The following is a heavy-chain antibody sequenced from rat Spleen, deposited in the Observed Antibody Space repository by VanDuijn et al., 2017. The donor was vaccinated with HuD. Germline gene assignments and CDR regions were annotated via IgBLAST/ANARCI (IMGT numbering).Heavy chain of an antibody. D-gene: IGHD1-6*01. CDR3: ATGMYTTDYYSYYVMDA. CDR2: ITNASGRT. J-gene: IGHJ4*01. CDR1: GFTSSNYY. V-gene: IGHV5-27*01. Sequence: EVQLVESGGGLVQPGRSLKLSCAASGFTSSNYYMAWVRQAPTKGLEWVASITNASGRTYYPDSVKGRFTISRDNAKSTLYLQMDSLRSEDTATYYGATGMYTTDYYSYYVMDAWGQGASVTVSS.